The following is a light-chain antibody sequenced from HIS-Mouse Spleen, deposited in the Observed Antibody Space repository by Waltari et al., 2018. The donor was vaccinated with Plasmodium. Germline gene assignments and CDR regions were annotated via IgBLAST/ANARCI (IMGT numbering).Light chain of an antibody. CDR3: QQSWT. CDR1: QSVLYSSNHKNY. J-gene: IGKJ1*01. V-gene: IGKV4-1*01. CDR2: WAS. Sequence: DIVMTQSPDSLAVSLGERATINCKSSQSVLYSSNHKNYLAWYQQKPGQPPKLLIYWASTRESGVPDRFSGSGSGTDFTLTISSLQAEDVAVYYCQQSWTFGQGTKVEIK.